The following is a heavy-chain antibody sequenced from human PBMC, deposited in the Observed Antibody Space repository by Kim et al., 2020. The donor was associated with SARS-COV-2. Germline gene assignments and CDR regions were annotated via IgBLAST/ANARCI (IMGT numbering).Heavy chain of an antibody. CDR2: ISWDGGST. Sequence: GGSLRLSCAASGFTFDDYTMHWVRQAPGKGLEWVSLISWDGGSTYYADSVKGRFTISRDNSKNSLYLQMNSLRTEDTALYYCAKVRQQLVFYGMDVWGQGTTVTVSS. CDR1: GFTFDDYT. D-gene: IGHD6-6*01. V-gene: IGHV3-43*01. CDR3: AKVRQQLVFYGMDV. J-gene: IGHJ6*02.